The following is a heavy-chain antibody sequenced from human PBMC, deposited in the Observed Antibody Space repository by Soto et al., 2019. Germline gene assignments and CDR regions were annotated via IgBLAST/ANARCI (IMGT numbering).Heavy chain of an antibody. CDR2: IIPIFGTA. CDR3: ASLDCSSTNCYINGMDV. J-gene: IGHJ6*02. CDR1: GGTFSSYA. D-gene: IGHD2-2*02. Sequence: QVQLVQSGAEVKKPGSSVKVSCKASGGTFSSYAISWVRQAPGQGLEWMGGIIPIFGTANYAQKFQGRVTITADESTSTAYMELSSLRSEDTAVYYCASLDCSSTNCYINGMDVWGQGTTVTVSS. V-gene: IGHV1-69*01.